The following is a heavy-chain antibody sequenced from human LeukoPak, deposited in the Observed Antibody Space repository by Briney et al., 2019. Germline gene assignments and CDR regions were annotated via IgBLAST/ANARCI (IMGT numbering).Heavy chain of an antibody. CDR2: INHSGST. CDR1: GGSFSGYY. V-gene: IGHV4-34*01. J-gene: IGHJ6*03. D-gene: IGHD2-21*02. Sequence: SETLSLTCAVYGGSFSGYYWSWIRQPPGNGLEWIGEINHSGSTNDNPSLKSRVTISVDTSKNQFSLKLSSVTAADTAVYYCATGNIVVVTAIPYYYYYMDVWGKGTTVTVSS. CDR3: ATGNIVVVTAIPYYYYYMDV.